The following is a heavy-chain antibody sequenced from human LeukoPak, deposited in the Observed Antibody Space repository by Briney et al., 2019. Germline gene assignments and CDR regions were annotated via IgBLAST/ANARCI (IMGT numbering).Heavy chain of an antibody. CDR3: ARGIWSSHNKEYYFDY. CDR2: INAGNGKT. J-gene: IGHJ4*02. V-gene: IGHV1-3*01. D-gene: IGHD3-3*01. Sequence: ASVKVSCKASGYTFTNYAMNWVRQAPGQRPEWMGWINAGNGKTKFSQSFQGRVSITRDTSASTAYMELSSLRSGDPAVYYCARGIWSSHNKEYYFDYWGQGTLVTVSS. CDR1: GYTFTNYA.